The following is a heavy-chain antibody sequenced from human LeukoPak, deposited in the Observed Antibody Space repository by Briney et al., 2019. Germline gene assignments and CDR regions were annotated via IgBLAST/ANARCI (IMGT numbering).Heavy chain of an antibody. CDR2: ISGYNGNT. V-gene: IGHV1-18*04. CDR3: ARDLYYGSGSCYNDAFDI. D-gene: IGHD3-10*01. Sequence: ASVKVSCKASGYTFTSYYMHWVRQAPGQGLEWMGWISGYNGNTYYAQKLQGRVTMTTDTSTTTAYMELRSLRSDDTAVFYCARDLYYGSGSCYNDAFDIWGQGTMVTVSS. CDR1: GYTFTSYY. J-gene: IGHJ3*02.